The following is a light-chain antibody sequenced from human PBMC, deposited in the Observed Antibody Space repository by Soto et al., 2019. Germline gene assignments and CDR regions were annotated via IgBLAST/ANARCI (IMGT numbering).Light chain of an antibody. CDR3: QKYDTAPLT. CDR1: QGIRND. CDR2: DAS. V-gene: IGKV1-6*01. J-gene: IGKJ4*01. Sequence: AIQMTQSPSSLSASVGDRVTITCRASQGIRNDLGWYQQKPGKAPKLLIYDASSLQSGVPSRFSGSGSGTDFNLTISSLQPEDFATYFCQKYDTAPLTFGGGTKVEI.